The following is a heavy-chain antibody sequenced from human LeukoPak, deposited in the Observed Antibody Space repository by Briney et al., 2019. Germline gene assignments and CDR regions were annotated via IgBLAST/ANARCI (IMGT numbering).Heavy chain of an antibody. V-gene: IGHV3-73*01. J-gene: IGHJ4*02. CDR2: IRSKANSYAT. CDR3: TRHGSIHDY. D-gene: IGHD2-2*03. Sequence: GGSLRLSCAASGFTFSSYAMSWVRQAPGKGLEWVGRIRSKANSYATAYAASVKGRFTISRDDSKNTAYLQMNSLKTEDTAVYYCTRHGSIHDYWGQGTLVTVSS. CDR1: GFTFSSYA.